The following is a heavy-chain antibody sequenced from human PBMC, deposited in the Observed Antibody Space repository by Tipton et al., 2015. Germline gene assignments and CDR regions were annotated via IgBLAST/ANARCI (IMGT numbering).Heavy chain of an antibody. Sequence: TLSLTCTVSGASITTGGYYWVWIRQPPGKGLEWIGYIYSSATTSYSSALRSRVTISMDTSKNQFSLNLRSVTAADTAVYFCAKTHGAYDWYLDQWGQGTLVTVSS. CDR3: AKTHGAYDWYLDQ. D-gene: IGHD5-12*01. V-gene: IGHV4-61*08. J-gene: IGHJ4*02. CDR2: IYSSATT. CDR1: GASITTGGYY.